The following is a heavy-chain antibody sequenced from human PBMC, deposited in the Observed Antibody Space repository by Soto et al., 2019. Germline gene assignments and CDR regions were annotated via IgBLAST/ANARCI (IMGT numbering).Heavy chain of an antibody. J-gene: IGHJ4*02. V-gene: IGHV1-18*01. CDR2: ISAYNGNT. Sequence: ASVKVSCKASGYTFTSYGISWVRQAPGQGLEWMGWISAYNGNTNYAQKLQGRVTMTTDTSTSTAYMELRSLRSDDTAVYYCALFNNYYDSSGYYYNYWGQGTLVTVSS. CDR1: GYTFTSYG. D-gene: IGHD3-22*01. CDR3: ALFNNYYDSSGYYYNY.